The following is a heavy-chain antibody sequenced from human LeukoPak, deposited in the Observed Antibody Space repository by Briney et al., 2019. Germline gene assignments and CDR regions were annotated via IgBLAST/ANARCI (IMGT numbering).Heavy chain of an antibody. CDR1: GGSISSYY. D-gene: IGHD3-16*01. V-gene: IGHV3-7*03. Sequence: ETLSLTCTVSGGSISSYYWSWIRQPPGKGLEWVASINHNGNVNYYVDSVKGRFTISRDNAKNSLYLQMSNLRAEDTAVYFCARGGGLDVWGQGATVTVSS. CDR2: INHNGNVN. CDR3: ARGGGLDV. J-gene: IGHJ6*02.